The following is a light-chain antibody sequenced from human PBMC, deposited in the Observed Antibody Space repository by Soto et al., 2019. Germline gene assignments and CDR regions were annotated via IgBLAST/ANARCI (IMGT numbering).Light chain of an antibody. CDR1: QTTSSW. CDR3: QQSYSTPRT. Sequence: DIQMTQSPSTLSASVGDRVTITCRASQTTSSWLAWYQQKPGKAPKLLIYKASSLESGVPSRFSGGGSGTDFTLTISSLQPEDFATYYCQQSYSTPRTFGQGTKVDI. CDR2: KAS. V-gene: IGKV1-5*03. J-gene: IGKJ1*01.